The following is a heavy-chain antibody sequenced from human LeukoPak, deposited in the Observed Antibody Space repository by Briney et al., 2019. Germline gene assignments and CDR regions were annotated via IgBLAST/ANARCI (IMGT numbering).Heavy chain of an antibody. Sequence: SETLSLTCTVSGYSISSGYYWGWIRQPPGKGLEWIGSIYHSGSTYYNPSLKSRVSLSVDTSKNQLSLKLTSVTAADTAVYFCARSELNDYFKYWGQGILVTVST. J-gene: IGHJ4*02. V-gene: IGHV4-38-2*02. D-gene: IGHD3-16*01. CDR3: ARSELNDYFKY. CDR2: IYHSGST. CDR1: GYSISSGYY.